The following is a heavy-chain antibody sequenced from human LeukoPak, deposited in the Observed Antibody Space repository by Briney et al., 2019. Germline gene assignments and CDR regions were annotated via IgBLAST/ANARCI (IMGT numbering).Heavy chain of an antibody. Sequence: GGSLRLSCAASGFTFSSYGMHWVRQAPGKGLEWVAVIWYDGSNKYYADSVKGRFTISRDNSKNTLYLQMNSLRAEDTAVYYCAREFGGSGSYYNPDYWGQGTMVTVSS. CDR3: AREFGGSGSYYNPDY. CDR2: IWYDGSNK. J-gene: IGHJ4*02. CDR1: GFTFSSYG. V-gene: IGHV3-33*01. D-gene: IGHD3-10*01.